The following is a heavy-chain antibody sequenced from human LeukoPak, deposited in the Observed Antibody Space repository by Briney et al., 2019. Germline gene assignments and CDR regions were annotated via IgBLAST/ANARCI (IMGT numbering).Heavy chain of an antibody. J-gene: IGHJ3*02. CDR1: GFTFSSYA. CDR3: AKDKYYYDSSGSLADI. CDR2: ISYDGSNK. D-gene: IGHD3-22*01. V-gene: IGHV3-30*04. Sequence: RGSLRLSCAASGFTFSSYAMHWVRQAPGKGLEWVAVISYDGSNKYYADSVKGRFTISRDNSKNTLYLQMNSLRAEDTAVYYCAKDKYYYDSSGSLADIWGQGTMVTVSS.